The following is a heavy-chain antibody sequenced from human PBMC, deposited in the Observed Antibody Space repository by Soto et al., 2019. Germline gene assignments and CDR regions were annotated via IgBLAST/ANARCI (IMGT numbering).Heavy chain of an antibody. CDR2: IKGETDGATT. D-gene: IGHD3-3*01. CDR1: GFSFSSTW. V-gene: IGHV3-15*01. J-gene: IGHJ4*02. Sequence: PGWSLRLSCAASGFSFSSTWMSWVRQAPGKGLEWVGRIKGETDGATTDDAAPVKGRFTISRDNTKDMLYLQMNSLNTEDTAVYYCASESWPHFGSYFELWGKGTLVTVS. CDR3: ASESWPHFGSYFEL.